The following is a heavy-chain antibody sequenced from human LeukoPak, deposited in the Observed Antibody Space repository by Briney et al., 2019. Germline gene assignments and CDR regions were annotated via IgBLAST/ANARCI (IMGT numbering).Heavy chain of an antibody. Sequence: GGSLRLSCAASGFTFSSYGMHWVRQAPGKGLEWVAVISYDGSNKYYADSVKGRFTISRDNSKNTLYLQMNSLRAEDTAVYYCAKGKPQYYYGSGSMDYWGQGTLVTVSS. CDR3: AKGKPQYYYGSGSMDY. CDR1: GFTFSSYG. D-gene: IGHD3-10*01. J-gene: IGHJ4*02. CDR2: ISYDGSNK. V-gene: IGHV3-30*18.